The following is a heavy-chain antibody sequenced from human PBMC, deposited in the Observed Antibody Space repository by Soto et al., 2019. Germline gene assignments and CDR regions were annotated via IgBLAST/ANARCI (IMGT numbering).Heavy chain of an antibody. CDR1: GGSISSGGYY. D-gene: IGHD3-10*01. V-gene: IGHV4-31*03. J-gene: IGHJ5*02. CDR3: ARQFGELFRSFGVWFDP. Sequence: QVQLQESGPGLVKPSQTLSLTCTVSGGSISSGGYYWSWIRQHPGKGLEWIGYIYYSGSTYYNPSLKSRVTISVDTSKDQFPLKLGSVTAAGTAVYFCARQFGELFRSFGVWFDPWGQGTLVTVSS. CDR2: IYYSGST.